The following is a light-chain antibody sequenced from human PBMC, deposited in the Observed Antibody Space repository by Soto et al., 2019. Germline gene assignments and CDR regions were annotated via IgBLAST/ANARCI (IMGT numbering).Light chain of an antibody. J-gene: IGLJ3*02. CDR2: GNN. CDR3: QSYDISLIGHLV. CDR1: RSNIGANYD. V-gene: IGLV1-40*01. Sequence: QSVLTQPPSVSGASGQRVTISCTGTRSNIGANYDVHWYQQLPGTAPKLLIFGNNNRPSGVPDRFSGSKSGTSASLAITGLQAEDEADYYCQSYDISLIGHLVFGGGTKVTVL.